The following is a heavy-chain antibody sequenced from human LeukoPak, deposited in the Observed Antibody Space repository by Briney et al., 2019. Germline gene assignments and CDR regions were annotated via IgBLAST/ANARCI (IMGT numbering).Heavy chain of an antibody. CDR2: IYSTGST. CDR3: ARAPILYYFDC. CDR1: GGSISSYY. J-gene: IGHJ4*02. Sequence: PSETLSLTCTVSGGSISSYYWSWIRQPPGKELEWIGYIYSTGSTSYNPSLKSRVTISIDTSNNQFSLNLNSVAAADTAVYYCARAPILYYFDCWGQGTLVAVSS. V-gene: IGHV4-59*08.